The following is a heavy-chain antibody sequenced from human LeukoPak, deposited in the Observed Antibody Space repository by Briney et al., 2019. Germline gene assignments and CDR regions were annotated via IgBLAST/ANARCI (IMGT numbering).Heavy chain of an antibody. CDR1: GYSISSGYY. CDR3: ARGSEQLGASSPAEIQH. V-gene: IGHV4-38-2*02. J-gene: IGHJ1*01. D-gene: IGHD6-13*01. Sequence: KPSQTLSLTCTVSGYSISSGYYWGWIRQPPGKGLEWIGSIYHSGSTYYNPSLKSRVTISVDTSKNQFSLKLSSVTAADTAVYYCARGSEQLGASSPAEIQHWGQGTLVTVSS. CDR2: IYHSGST.